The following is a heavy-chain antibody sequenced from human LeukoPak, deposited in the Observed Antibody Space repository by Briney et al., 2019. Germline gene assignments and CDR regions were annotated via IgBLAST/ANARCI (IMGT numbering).Heavy chain of an antibody. Sequence: PSETLSLTCTVSGGSISSSSYYWGWIRQPPGKGLEWIGSIYYSGSTYYNPSLKSRVTISVDTSKNQFSLKLSSVTAADTAVYYCAGGRASSSSLHPFDYWGQGTLVTVSS. CDR2: IYYSGST. J-gene: IGHJ4*02. D-gene: IGHD6-6*01. CDR1: GGSISSSSYY. V-gene: IGHV4-39*07. CDR3: AGGRASSSSLHPFDY.